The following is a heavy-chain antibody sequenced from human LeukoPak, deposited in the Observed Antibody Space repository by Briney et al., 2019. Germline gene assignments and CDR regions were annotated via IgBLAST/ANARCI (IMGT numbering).Heavy chain of an antibody. CDR3: ARQYYDRTGYYYFDY. D-gene: IGHD3-22*01. CDR2: MYYSGST. J-gene: IGHJ4*02. Sequence: PSETLSLTCTVSGDAITGSSYYWGWIRQPPGKGLEWIGSMYYSGSTYSNPSLKSRVTMSADTSKNQFSLKLSSVSAAGTAVYYCARQYYDRTGYYYFDYWDQGTLVSVSS. V-gene: IGHV4-39*01. CDR1: GDAITGSSYY.